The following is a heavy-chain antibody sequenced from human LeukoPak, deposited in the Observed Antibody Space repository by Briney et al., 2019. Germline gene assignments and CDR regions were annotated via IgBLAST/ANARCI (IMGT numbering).Heavy chain of an antibody. J-gene: IGHJ4*02. CDR2: IYPGESDT. Sequence: GESLKISCKGSGYRFTSYWIGWVRQMPGKGLEWMGIIYPGESDTRYSPSFQGQVTISAAKSISPAYLQWASQYAARTVASTSASCGYWGQGTLVTVSS. V-gene: IGHV5-51*01. CDR1: GYRFTSYW. D-gene: IGHD2/OR15-2a*01. CDR3: ASCGY.